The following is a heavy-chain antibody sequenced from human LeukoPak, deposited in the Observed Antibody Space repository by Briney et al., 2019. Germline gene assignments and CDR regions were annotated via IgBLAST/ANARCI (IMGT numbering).Heavy chain of an antibody. D-gene: IGHD6-13*01. CDR2: ISHSGTT. J-gene: IGHJ4*02. CDR1: GFSISSGHY. V-gene: IGHV4-38-2*02. Sequence: PSETLSLTCTVSGFSISSGHYWGWTRQPPGKGLERIASISHSGTTFYNPSLKSRVTISVDTSKNQFSLTVTSVTAADTAVYYCSRGQSISAVAVWGQGTLVTVSS. CDR3: SRGQSISAVAV.